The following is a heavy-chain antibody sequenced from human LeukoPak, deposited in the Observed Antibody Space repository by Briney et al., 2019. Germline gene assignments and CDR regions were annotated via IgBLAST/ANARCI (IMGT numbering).Heavy chain of an antibody. D-gene: IGHD3-22*01. CDR1: GGSISSGSYY. V-gene: IGHV4-61*02. J-gene: IGHJ5*02. Sequence: PSQTLSLTCTVSGGSISSGSYYWSWIRHPAGKGLEWIGRIYTSGSTNYNPSLKSRVTISVDTSKNQFSLKLSSVTAADTAVYYCASFTTIANWFDPWGQGTLVTVSS. CDR2: IYTSGST. CDR3: ASFTTIANWFDP.